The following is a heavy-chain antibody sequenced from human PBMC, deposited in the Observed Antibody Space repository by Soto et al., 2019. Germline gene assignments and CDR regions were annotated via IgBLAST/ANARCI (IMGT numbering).Heavy chain of an antibody. V-gene: IGHV4-31*03. Sequence: QVRLEESGPGLVKPSETLSLICSVSGGSVNNADYFWSWIRHHPENGLEWIGYIYYSGSTRYNPSFKTRATLSIATSKNLFSLRLNSVTVADTAVYFCARDADYGGSRGGMDVWGRGTTVTVSS. D-gene: IGHD4-17*01. CDR3: ARDADYGGSRGGMDV. J-gene: IGHJ6*02. CDR2: IYYSGST. CDR1: GGSVNNADYF.